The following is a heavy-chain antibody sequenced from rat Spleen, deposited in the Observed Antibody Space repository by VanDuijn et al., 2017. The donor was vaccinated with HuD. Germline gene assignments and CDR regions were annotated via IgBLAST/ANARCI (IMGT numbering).Heavy chain of an antibody. D-gene: IGHD1-8*01. J-gene: IGHJ4*01. CDR1: GFTFSNYG. CDR2: ISYDGSST. CDR3: ARPHSSHYVMDA. Sequence: EVQLVESGGGLVQPGRSMQLSCAASGFTFSNYGMAWVRQAPTKGLEWVATISYDGSSTYYRDSVKGRFTISRDNAKSTLYLQMDSLRSEDTATYYCARPHSSHYVMDAWGQGASVTVSS. V-gene: IGHV5-29*01.